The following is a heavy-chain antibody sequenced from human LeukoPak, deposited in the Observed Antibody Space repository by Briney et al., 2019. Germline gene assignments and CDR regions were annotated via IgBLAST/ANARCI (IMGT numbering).Heavy chain of an antibody. D-gene: IGHD2-2*01. CDR2: VSTTGSS. J-gene: IGHJ6*02. CDR3: ARIDTIGNTQYYYYGVEV. CDR1: GGSISSYF. Sequence: PSETLSLTCSVSGGSISSYFWSWIRQPAGKGLEWLRRVSTTGSSAYDPSLKGRLTLSVDMSKNQFSLTLRSVTAADTAVYYCARIDTIGNTQYYYYGVEVWGQGTAVTVSS. V-gene: IGHV4-4*07.